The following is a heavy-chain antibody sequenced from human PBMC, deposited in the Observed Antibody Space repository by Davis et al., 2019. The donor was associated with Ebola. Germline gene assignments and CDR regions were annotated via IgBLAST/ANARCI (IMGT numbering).Heavy chain of an antibody. CDR3: ARGWDFDPVGATEY. V-gene: IGHV1-46*01. D-gene: IGHD1-26*01. J-gene: IGHJ4*02. CDR2: INPSGGST. Sequence: AASVTVSCQASGYTFTSYDINWVRQATGQGLEWMGIINPSGGSTSYAQKFQGRVTMTRDTSTSTVYMELSSLRSEDTAVYYCARGWDFDPVGATEYWGQGTLVTVSS. CDR1: GYTFTSYD.